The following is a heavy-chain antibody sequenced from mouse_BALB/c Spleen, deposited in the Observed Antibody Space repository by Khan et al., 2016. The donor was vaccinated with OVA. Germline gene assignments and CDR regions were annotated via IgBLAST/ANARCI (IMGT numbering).Heavy chain of an antibody. CDR3: ARLKYLDRY. Sequence: QVQLKESGPGLVAPSQSLSITCTVSGYSLTSYGVHWVRQPPGKGLEWLGLIWAGGSTNYNWALMSRLSISIDNSKSIVFLIMNSLQADDAALYYCARLKYLDRYWGQGTTLTVSS. D-gene: IGHD2-14*01. CDR1: GYSLTSYG. J-gene: IGHJ2*01. V-gene: IGHV2-9*02. CDR2: IWAGGST.